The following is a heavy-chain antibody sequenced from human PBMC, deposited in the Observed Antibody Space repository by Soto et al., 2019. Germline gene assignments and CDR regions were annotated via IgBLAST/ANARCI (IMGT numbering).Heavy chain of an antibody. V-gene: IGHV4-4*07. D-gene: IGHD3-10*01. CDR3: TRDSGRFVSDY. CDR1: GGSISSFY. Sequence: SETLPLTGTVSGGSISSFYWNWIRQPAGKGLEWIGRIYTSGNTNYNPSLKSRVTMSVDTSKNQFSLRLSSVTAADTAMYYCTRDSGRFVSDYWGQGTLVTVSS. CDR2: IYTSGNT. J-gene: IGHJ4*02.